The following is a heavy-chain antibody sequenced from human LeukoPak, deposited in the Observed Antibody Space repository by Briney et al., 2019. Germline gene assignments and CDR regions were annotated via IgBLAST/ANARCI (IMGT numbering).Heavy chain of an antibody. V-gene: IGHV4-61*02. Sequence: SQTLSLTCSVSGGSISSAGYYWSWIRQPPGKRLEWIGRIYTSGSTYYNPSLTSRVTISVDTSQNQFSLKLRSVAAADTAVYYCARSRGRLAQLDFWGQGTLVTVSS. J-gene: IGHJ4*02. CDR2: IYTSGST. D-gene: IGHD6-25*01. CDR1: GGSISSAGYY. CDR3: ARSRGRLAQLDF.